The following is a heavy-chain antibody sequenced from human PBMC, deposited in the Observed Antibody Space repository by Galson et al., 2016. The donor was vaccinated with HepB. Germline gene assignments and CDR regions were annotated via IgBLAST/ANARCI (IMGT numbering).Heavy chain of an antibody. Sequence: QSGAEVKKPGESLKISCKGSGYSFPNYWIGWVRQLPGKGLEWMGIIHPGDSDTRHSPSFQGQVTISADKSISTAYLQWSSLKASDTAMYYCARLERVSDAFDIWGQGTLVTVSS. CDR3: ARLERVSDAFDI. V-gene: IGHV5-51*01. CDR1: GYSFPNYW. CDR2: IHPGDSDT. J-gene: IGHJ3*02. D-gene: IGHD5/OR15-5a*01.